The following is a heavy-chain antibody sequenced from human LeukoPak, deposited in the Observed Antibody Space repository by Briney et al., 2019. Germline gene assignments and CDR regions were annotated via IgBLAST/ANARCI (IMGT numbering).Heavy chain of an antibody. V-gene: IGHV4-59*08. D-gene: IGHD3-10*01. CDR2: IYYSGST. J-gene: IGHJ3*02. CDR1: GGSISSYY. Sequence: SETLSLTCTVSGGSISSYYWSWIRQPPGKGLEWIGYIYYSGSTNYNPSLKSRVTISVDTSKNQFSLKLSSVTAADTAVYYCARLLWFGPQRAFDIWGQGTMVTVSS. CDR3: ARLLWFGPQRAFDI.